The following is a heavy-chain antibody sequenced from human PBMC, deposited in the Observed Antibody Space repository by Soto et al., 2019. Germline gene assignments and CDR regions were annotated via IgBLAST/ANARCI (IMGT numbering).Heavy chain of an antibody. CDR2: ISWNSGSI. Sequence: EVQLVESGGGLVQPGRSLRLSCAASGSTLDDYAMHWVRQAPGKGLEWVSGISWNSGSIGYADSVKGRFTISRDNAKNSLYLQMNSLRAEDTALYYCAKDVGGGGDYWGQGTLVTVSS. D-gene: IGHD3-16*01. CDR3: AKDVGGGGDY. J-gene: IGHJ4*02. CDR1: GSTLDDYA. V-gene: IGHV3-9*01.